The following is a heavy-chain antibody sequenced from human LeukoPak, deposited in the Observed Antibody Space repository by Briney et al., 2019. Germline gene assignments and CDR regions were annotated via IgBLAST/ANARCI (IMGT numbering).Heavy chain of an antibody. J-gene: IGHJ3*02. V-gene: IGHV3-23*01. Sequence: GGSLRLSCAASGFTFSTYAMSWVRQAQGKGLEWVSVISGSGDIIYHADSVKGRFTISRDNSKNTLYLQMNSLRAEDTAVYYCAKDARTFCSTTTCYAFDIWGQGTMVTVSS. CDR1: GFTFSTYA. CDR2: ISGSGDII. CDR3: AKDARTFCSTTTCYAFDI. D-gene: IGHD2-2*01.